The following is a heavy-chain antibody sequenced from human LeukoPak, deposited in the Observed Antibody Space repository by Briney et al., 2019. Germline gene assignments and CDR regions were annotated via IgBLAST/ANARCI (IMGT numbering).Heavy chain of an antibody. Sequence: GASVKVSCKASGGTFSSYTISWVRQAPGQGLEWMGRIIPILGIANYAQKFQGRVTITADKSTSTAYMELSSLRSEDTTVYYCAISIVATILDYWGQGTLVTVSS. CDR3: AISIVATILDY. CDR2: IIPILGIA. D-gene: IGHD5-12*01. V-gene: IGHV1-69*02. J-gene: IGHJ4*02. CDR1: GGTFSSYT.